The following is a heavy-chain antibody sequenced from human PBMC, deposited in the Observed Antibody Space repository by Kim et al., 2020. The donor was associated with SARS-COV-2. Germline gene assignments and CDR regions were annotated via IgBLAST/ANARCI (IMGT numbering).Heavy chain of an antibody. V-gene: IGHV3-74*01. CDR1: GFTFINHW. CDR3: ANDYRGVATIDY. D-gene: IGHD5-12*01. Sequence: GWSLRLSCAASGFTFINHWMHWVRQAPGKELVWVSRINTDGFTTNYADSVKGRFTISRDNAKNTLYLEMNSLRAEDTAVYYCANDYRGVATIDYWGQGTLVTVS. CDR2: INTDGFTT. J-gene: IGHJ4*02.